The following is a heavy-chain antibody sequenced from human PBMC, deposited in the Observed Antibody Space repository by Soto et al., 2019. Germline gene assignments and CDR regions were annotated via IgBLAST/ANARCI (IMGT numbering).Heavy chain of an antibody. CDR2: IWFDGSNE. J-gene: IGHJ4*02. Sequence: QVQLVESGGGVVQPGRSLRLSCAASGFTFSSYGMHWVRQAPGKGLEWVAVIWFDGSNEYYADSVKGRFTISRDNSKNMVDLQMNSLRAEDTAVYYCAREGINSGWFHDSWGQGTQVTVSS. V-gene: IGHV3-33*01. CDR3: AREGINSGWFHDS. CDR1: GFTFSSYG. D-gene: IGHD6-19*01.